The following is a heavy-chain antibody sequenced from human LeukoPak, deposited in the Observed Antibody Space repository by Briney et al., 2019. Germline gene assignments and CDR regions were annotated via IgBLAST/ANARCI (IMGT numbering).Heavy chain of an antibody. CDR2: IYYSGST. J-gene: IGHJ4*02. V-gene: IGHV4-39*07. Sequence: NPSETLSLTCTVSGGSISSSSYYWGWIRQPPGKGLEWIGSIYYSGSTYYNPSLKSRVTISVDTSKNQFSLKLSSVTAADTAVYYCARDRGLPLTGYPILLFDYWGQGTLVTVSS. D-gene: IGHD3-9*01. CDR3: ARDRGLPLTGYPILLFDY. CDR1: GGSISSSSYY.